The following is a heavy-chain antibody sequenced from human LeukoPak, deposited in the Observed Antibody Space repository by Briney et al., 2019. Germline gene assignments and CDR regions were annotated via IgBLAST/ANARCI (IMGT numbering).Heavy chain of an antibody. V-gene: IGHV3-43*02. Sequence: GGSLRLSCAASGFTFDDYAMHWVRQAPGKGLEWVSLIKGNGDTTYNADSGKGRFTISRDNSKNSLYLQINSLRTEDTALYYCAKDIGSGWSFDYWGQGTLVTVSS. J-gene: IGHJ4*02. CDR2: IKGNGDTT. CDR1: GFTFDDYA. D-gene: IGHD6-19*01. CDR3: AKDIGSGWSFDY.